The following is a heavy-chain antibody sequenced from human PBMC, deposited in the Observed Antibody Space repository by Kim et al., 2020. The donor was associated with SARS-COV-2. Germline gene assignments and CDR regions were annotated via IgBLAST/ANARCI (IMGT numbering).Heavy chain of an antibody. V-gene: IGHV3-9*01. Sequence: SLRLSCAASGFTFDDYAMHWVRQAPGKGLEWVSGISWNSGSIGYADSVKGRFTISRDNAKNSLYLQMNSLRAEDTALYYCAKDIGSSSSRAFDIWGQG. CDR3: AKDIGSSSSRAFDI. CDR1: GFTFDDYA. D-gene: IGHD6-6*01. CDR2: ISWNSGSI. J-gene: IGHJ3*02.